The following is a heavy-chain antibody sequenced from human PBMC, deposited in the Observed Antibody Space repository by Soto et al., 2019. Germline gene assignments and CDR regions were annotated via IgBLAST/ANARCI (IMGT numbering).Heavy chain of an antibody. CDR1: GGSISSGFYS. D-gene: IGHD2-21*02. J-gene: IGHJ5*02. V-gene: IGHV4-30-2*01. CDR2: IYNSGNT. CDR3: ARGSDGVWNWFDP. Sequence: TSETLSLTCAVSGGSISSGFYSWSWIRQPPGQGLEWIGYIYNSGNTYYNPSLMSRVTISVDRSQNHFSLKLTSVTAADTAVYYCARGSDGVWNWFDPWGQGTQVTVSS.